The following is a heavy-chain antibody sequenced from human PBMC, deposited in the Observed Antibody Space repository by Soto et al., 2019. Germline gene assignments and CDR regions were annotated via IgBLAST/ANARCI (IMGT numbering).Heavy chain of an antibody. Sequence: ASVKVSCKVSGYTLTELSMHWVRQAPGKGLEWMGGFDPEDGETIYAQKFQGRVTMTEDTSTDTAYMELSSLRSEDTAAYYCATVPLSGSLIPFDYWGQGTLVTVSS. V-gene: IGHV1-24*01. D-gene: IGHD1-26*01. J-gene: IGHJ4*02. CDR1: GYTLTELS. CDR2: FDPEDGET. CDR3: ATVPLSGSLIPFDY.